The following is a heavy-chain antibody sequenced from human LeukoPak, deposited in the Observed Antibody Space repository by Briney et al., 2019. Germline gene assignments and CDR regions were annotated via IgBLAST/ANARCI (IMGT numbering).Heavy chain of an antibody. Sequence: GASVKVSCKVSGYTLTELSMHWVRQAPGKGLEWMGGFDPENGKTNYAQNFQDRVTMTEDRSTNTAYMELSSLRSEDTAVYYCARSRGYWGQGTLVTVSS. CDR3: ARSRGY. J-gene: IGHJ4*02. CDR1: GYTLTELS. CDR2: FDPENGKT. V-gene: IGHV1-24*01.